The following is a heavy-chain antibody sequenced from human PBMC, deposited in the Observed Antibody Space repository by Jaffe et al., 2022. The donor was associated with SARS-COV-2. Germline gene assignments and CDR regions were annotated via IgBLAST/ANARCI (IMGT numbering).Heavy chain of an antibody. D-gene: IGHD3-16*01. J-gene: IGHJ2*01. CDR3: ARGFLGVASEYFDL. V-gene: IGHV3-48*02. CDR2: ISSSSSTI. Sequence: EVQLVESGGGLVQPGGSLRLSCAASGFTFSSYSMNWVRQAPGKGLEWVSYISSSSSTIYYADSVKGRFTISRDNAKNSLYLQMNSLRDEDTAVYYCARGFLGVASEYFDLWGRGTLVTVSS. CDR1: GFTFSSYS.